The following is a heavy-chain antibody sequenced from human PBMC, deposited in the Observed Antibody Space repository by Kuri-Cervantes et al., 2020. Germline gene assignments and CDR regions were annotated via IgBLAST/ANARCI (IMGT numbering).Heavy chain of an antibody. CDR3: AKVGYSSGWAFDY. J-gene: IGHJ4*02. Sequence: LSLTCAASGFTFSSYAMHWVRQAPGKGLEWVAVISYDGSNKYYADSVKGRFTISRDNSKNTLYLQMNSLRAEDTAVYYCAKVGYSSGWAFDYWGQGTLVTVSS. D-gene: IGHD6-19*01. V-gene: IGHV3-30-3*01. CDR2: ISYDGSNK. CDR1: GFTFSSYA.